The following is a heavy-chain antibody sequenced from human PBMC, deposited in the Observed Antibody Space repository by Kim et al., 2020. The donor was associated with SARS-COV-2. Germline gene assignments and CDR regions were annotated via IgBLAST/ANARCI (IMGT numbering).Heavy chain of an antibody. Sequence: GGSLRLSCTAFGFTFSSYAMTWVRQTPGKGLERVSSITAGGGTVYGDSVRGRFTVSRDNSQNTLYLQMDSLTVEDTAVYYCAREGSLTLSGYADYFQHWGQGTLVTVSS. V-gene: IGHV3-23*01. CDR3: AREGSLTLSGYADYFQH. D-gene: IGHD5-12*01. CDR2: ITAGGGT. CDR1: GFTFSSYA. J-gene: IGHJ1*01.